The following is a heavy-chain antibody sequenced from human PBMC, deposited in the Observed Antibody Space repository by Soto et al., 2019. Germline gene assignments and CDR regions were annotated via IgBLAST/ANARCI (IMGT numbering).Heavy chain of an antibody. CDR3: TSLTYYDFWSGYYTGIPPYY. Sequence: GGSLRLSCAASGFTFSNAWMSWVRQAPGKGLEWVGRIKSKTDGGTTDYAAPVKGRFTISRDDSKNTLYLQMNSLKTEDTAVYYCTSLTYYDFWSGYYTGIPPYYCGQGPLVTVYS. CDR2: IKSKTDGGTT. J-gene: IGHJ4*02. CDR1: GFTFSNAW. V-gene: IGHV3-15*01. D-gene: IGHD3-3*01.